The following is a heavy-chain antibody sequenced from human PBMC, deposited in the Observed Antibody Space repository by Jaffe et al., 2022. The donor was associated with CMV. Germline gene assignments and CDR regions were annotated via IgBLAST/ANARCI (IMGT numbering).Heavy chain of an antibody. CDR1: GFTFSSYA. V-gene: IGHV3-23*01. CDR3: AKDYSSGWYLNDAFDI. D-gene: IGHD6-19*01. J-gene: IGHJ3*02. CDR2: ISGSGGST. Sequence: EVQLLESGGGLVQPGGSLRLSCAASGFTFSSYAMSWVRQAPGKGLEWVSAISGSGGSTYYADSVKGRFTISRDNSKNTLYLQMNSLRAEDTAVYYCAKDYSSGWYLNDAFDIWGQGTMVTVSS.